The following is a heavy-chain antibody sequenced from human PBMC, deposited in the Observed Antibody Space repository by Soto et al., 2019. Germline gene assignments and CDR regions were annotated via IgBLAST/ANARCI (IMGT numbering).Heavy chain of an antibody. CDR3: AIHGGDVVGVRD. CDR1: GGSLGDYY. J-gene: IGHJ4*02. D-gene: IGHD2-21*01. CDR2: ISTTGVT. Sequence: QVQLQESGPGLVKPSETLSLICTVSGGSLGDYYWTWIRQPPGKGLEWLGYISTTGVTNYNSTIKSRLTMSIDASKNQFSLNLSSVTAAYTAMYFCAIHGGDVVGVRDWCQGTQFTVSS. V-gene: IGHV4-4*08.